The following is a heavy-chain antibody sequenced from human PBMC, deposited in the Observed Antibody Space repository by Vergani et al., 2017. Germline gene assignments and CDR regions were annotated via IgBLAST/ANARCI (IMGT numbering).Heavy chain of an antibody. CDR3: AKANPRNSGYVYLYYYHAMDV. D-gene: IGHD5-12*01. CDR2: ISGSGGST. V-gene: IGHV3-23*01. CDR1: GFIFNHYA. Sequence: EVQLLESGGDLVQPGGSLRLSCAASGFIFNHYAMNWVRQAPGKGLDGVSGISGSGGSTYYAGSVKGRFTISRDSSKNTLYLQMNSLSAGDTAVYYCAKANPRNSGYVYLYYYHAMDVWGQGTTVTVSS. J-gene: IGHJ6*02.